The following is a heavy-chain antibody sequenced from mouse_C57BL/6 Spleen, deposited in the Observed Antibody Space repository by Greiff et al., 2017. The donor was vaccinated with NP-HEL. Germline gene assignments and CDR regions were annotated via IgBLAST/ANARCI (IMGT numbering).Heavy chain of an antibody. V-gene: IGHV14-2*01. Sequence: EVKVEESGAELVKPGASVKLSCTASGFNIKDYYMHWVKQRTEQGLEWIGRIDPEDGETKYAPKFQGKATITADPSSNPAYRPLSSLTSEDTAVYYWASDYAGGAGFDYWGQGTTLTVSS. J-gene: IGHJ2*01. CDR2: IDPEDGET. CDR1: GFNIKDYY. CDR3: ASDYAGGAGFDY. D-gene: IGHD2-4*01.